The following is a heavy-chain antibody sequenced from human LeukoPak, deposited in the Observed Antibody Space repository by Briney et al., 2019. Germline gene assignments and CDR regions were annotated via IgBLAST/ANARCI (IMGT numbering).Heavy chain of an antibody. CDR3: AKHYSSGWYYLDY. D-gene: IGHD6-19*01. Sequence: SQSLSPTCTVATGSITSYYCGWVRQPPGNGLGWIGYIYYSGRTKYKPSLKSRVTIPVDTSKNQLSLKLSSVTAADTAVYYCAKHYSSGWYYLDYWGQGSLVTVSS. CDR1: TGSITSYY. V-gene: IGHV4-59*08. J-gene: IGHJ4*02. CDR2: IYYSGRT.